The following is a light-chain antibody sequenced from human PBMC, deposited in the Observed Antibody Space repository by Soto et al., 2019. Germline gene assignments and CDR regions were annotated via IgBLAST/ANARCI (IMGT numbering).Light chain of an antibody. CDR3: QQDDSSPVT. Sequence: EIVLTQSPGTLSLSPGERATLSCRASQSVSSSYLAWYQQKPGQAPRLLIYGASSRATGIPDRFSGSGPGTDFTLTISRLEPEDFVVYYWQQDDSSPVTFGQGTKVEIK. V-gene: IGKV3-20*01. CDR2: GAS. CDR1: QSVSSSY. J-gene: IGKJ1*01.